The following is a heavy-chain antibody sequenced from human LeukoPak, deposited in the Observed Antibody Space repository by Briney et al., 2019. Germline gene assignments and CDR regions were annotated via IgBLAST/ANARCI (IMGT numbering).Heavy chain of an antibody. V-gene: IGHV3-23*01. D-gene: IGHD6-6*01. CDR1: GFTFSSYA. CDR2: ISGSGGST. CDR3: ARGSSIADNYYYYGMDV. J-gene: IGHJ6*02. Sequence: GGSLRLSCAASGFTFSSYAMSWVRQAPGKGLEWVSAISGSGGSTYYADSVRGRFTISRDNAKNSLYLRMNSLRAEDTAVYYCARGSSIADNYYYYGMDVWGQGTTVTVSS.